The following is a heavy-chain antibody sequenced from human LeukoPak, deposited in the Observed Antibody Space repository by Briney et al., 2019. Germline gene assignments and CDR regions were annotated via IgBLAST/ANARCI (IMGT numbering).Heavy chain of an antibody. V-gene: IGHV4-59*01. J-gene: IGHJ3*02. Sequence: PSETLSLTCTVSGGSISSYYWSWIRQPPGKGLGWIGYIYYSGSTNYNPSLKSRVTISVDTSKNQFSLKLSSVTAADTAVYYCARVEITFGGVIVENAFDSWGQGTMVTVSS. CDR3: ARVEITFGGVIVENAFDS. CDR1: GGSISSYY. CDR2: IYYSGST. D-gene: IGHD3-16*02.